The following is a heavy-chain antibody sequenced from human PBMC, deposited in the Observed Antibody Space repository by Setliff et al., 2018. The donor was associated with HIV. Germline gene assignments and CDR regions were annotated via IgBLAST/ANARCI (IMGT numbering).Heavy chain of an antibody. Sequence: PGGSLRLSCAVSGFTFHTYWMSWVRQAPGKGLEWVANINQDGTEKHYVDSVTGRFTISRDNSKNLLHLQMHNVRVEDTAVYYCARDPMRATNSLMWWFPDYWGQGALVTSPQ. V-gene: IGHV3-7*01. D-gene: IGHD2-21*01. CDR1: GFTFHTYW. CDR3: ARDPMRATNSLMWWFPDY. J-gene: IGHJ4*02. CDR2: INQDGTEK.